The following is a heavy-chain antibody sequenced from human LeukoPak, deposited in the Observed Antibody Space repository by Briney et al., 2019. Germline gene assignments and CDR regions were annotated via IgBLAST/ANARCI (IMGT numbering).Heavy chain of an antibody. CDR1: GDSVSTNSAT. V-gene: IGHV6-1*01. J-gene: IGHJ5*01. Sequence: SQTLSLTCAISGDSVSTNSATWTWLRQSPSRGLERLGRTYYRSKWNNDYAVSMKSRITINPDTSKNQFSLQLNSVTPEDTAVYYCARLVWASWFDSWGQGTLVTVSS. D-gene: IGHD1-26*01. CDR3: ARLVWASWFDS. CDR2: TYYRSKWNN.